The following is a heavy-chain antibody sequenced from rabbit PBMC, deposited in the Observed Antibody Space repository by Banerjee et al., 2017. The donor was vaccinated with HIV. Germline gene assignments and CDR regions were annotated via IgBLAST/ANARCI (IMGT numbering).Heavy chain of an antibody. V-gene: IGHV1S43*01. CDR3: ARDNTGNVWVYFDL. D-gene: IGHD7-1*01. CDR2: IATGSGST. Sequence: QEQLEESGGDLVKPEGSLTLTCTASGFSFSSSYYMCWVRQAPGKGLELIACIATGSGSTWYASWVNGRFTISRSTSLNTVTLQMTSLTAADTATYFCARDNTGNVWVYFDLWGQGTLVTVS. J-gene: IGHJ4*01. CDR1: GFSFSSSYY.